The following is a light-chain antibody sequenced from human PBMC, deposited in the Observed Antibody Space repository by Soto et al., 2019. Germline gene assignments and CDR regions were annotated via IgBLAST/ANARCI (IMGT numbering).Light chain of an antibody. Sequence: HSVLTKPASLNGFPGQSITISCTGTSSDVGGYNYVSWYQQHPGKVPKLMIYDVSNRPSGVSSRFSGSKSGNTASLTISGLQAEDEADYYCSSYTSSSTVYVFGTGTKVTVL. V-gene: IGLV2-14*01. CDR2: DVS. CDR3: SSYTSSSTVYV. J-gene: IGLJ1*01. CDR1: SSDVGGYNY.